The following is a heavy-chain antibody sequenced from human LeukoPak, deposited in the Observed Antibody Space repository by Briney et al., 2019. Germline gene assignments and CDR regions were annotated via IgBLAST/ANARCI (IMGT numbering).Heavy chain of an antibody. J-gene: IGHJ4*02. CDR2: IWYDGSNK. V-gene: IGHV3-30*02. D-gene: IGHD4-23*01. Sequence: TGGSLRLSCAASGFSFSSYAMRWVRQAPGKGLEWVAFIWYDGSNKYYVDSVKGRFTISRENSKNTLYLHVNSLGLEDTAVFYCVKASSGGDSPFVHWGGGTLVTVSS. CDR3: VKASSGGDSPFVH. CDR1: GFSFSSYA.